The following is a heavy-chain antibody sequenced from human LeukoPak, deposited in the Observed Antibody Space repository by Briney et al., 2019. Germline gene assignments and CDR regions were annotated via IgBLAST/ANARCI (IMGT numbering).Heavy chain of an antibody. CDR3: TAGSSLGYCSSTSCYSLDY. V-gene: IGHV3-15*01. Sequence: GGSLRLSCAASGFTFSNAWMSWVRQAPGKGLEWVGRIKSKTDGETTDYAAPVKGRFTISRDDSKNTLYLQMNSLKTEDTAVYYCTAGSSLGYCSSTSCYSLDYWGQGTLVTVSS. CDR1: GFTFSNAW. J-gene: IGHJ4*02. CDR2: IKSKTDGETT. D-gene: IGHD2-2*01.